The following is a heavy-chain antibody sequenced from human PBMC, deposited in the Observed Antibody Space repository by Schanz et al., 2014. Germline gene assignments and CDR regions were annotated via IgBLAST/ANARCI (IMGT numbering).Heavy chain of an antibody. CDR3: ARSTYYDILTGQTHTRVDVRYFDL. CDR1: GFTFSSYS. Sequence: EVLLVESGGGLVTPEESLRLSCAASGFTFSSYSMNWVRQAPGKGLEWVSSVSHGGTYIYYADSVRGRFTISRDNAKNALFLQMHSLRADDTAVYYCARSTYYDILTGQTHTRVDVRYFDLWGRGTLVTVSS. J-gene: IGHJ2*01. V-gene: IGHV3-21*02. D-gene: IGHD3-9*01. CDR2: VSHGGTYI.